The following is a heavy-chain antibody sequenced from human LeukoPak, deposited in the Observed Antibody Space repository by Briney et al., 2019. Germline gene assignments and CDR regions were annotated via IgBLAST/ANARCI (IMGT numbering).Heavy chain of an antibody. CDR2: IYTSGST. D-gene: IGHD1-26*01. CDR1: GGSISSYY. J-gene: IGHJ4*02. CDR3: ARGNSGSYREFDY. Sequence: PSETLSLTCTVSGGSISSYYWSWIRQPPGKGLEWIGYIYTSGSTNYNPSLKSRVTISVDTSKNQFSLKLSSVTAADTAVFYCARGNSGSYREFDYWGQGTLVTVSS. V-gene: IGHV4-4*09.